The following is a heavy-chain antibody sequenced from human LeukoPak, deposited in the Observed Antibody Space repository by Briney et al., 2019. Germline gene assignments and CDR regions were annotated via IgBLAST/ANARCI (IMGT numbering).Heavy chain of an antibody. CDR3: ARDRQWLGYGMDV. J-gene: IGHJ6*02. CDR2: ISYDGSNK. V-gene: IGHV3-30-3*01. CDR1: GFTFSSYA. Sequence: GGSLRLSCAASGFTFSSYAMHWVRQAPGKGLEWVAVISYDGSNKYYAESVKGRFTISRDNSKNTLYLQMNSLRGEDTAVYYCARDRQWLGYGMDVWGQGTTVTVSS. D-gene: IGHD6-19*01.